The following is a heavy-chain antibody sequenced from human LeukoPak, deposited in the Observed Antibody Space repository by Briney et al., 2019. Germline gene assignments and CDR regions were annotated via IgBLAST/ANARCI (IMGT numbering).Heavy chain of an antibody. D-gene: IGHD3-22*01. CDR2: ISISRTYI. CDR3: ARSKDYYDSSGFDY. J-gene: IGHJ4*02. V-gene: IGHV3-21*01. Sequence: GGSLRLSCAASGFTFSSYTMNWVRQAPGKGLEWVSSISISRTYIYYADSVKGRFTISRDDAKNSLYLQMNSLRAEDTAAYYCARSKDYYDSSGFDYWGQGTLVTVSS. CDR1: GFTFSSYT.